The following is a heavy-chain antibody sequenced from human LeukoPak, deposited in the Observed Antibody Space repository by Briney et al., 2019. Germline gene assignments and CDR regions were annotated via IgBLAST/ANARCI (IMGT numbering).Heavy chain of an antibody. V-gene: IGHV3-48*01. CDR3: ATGFSYQAY. D-gene: IGHD2-2*01. CDR1: GFTFSSYG. J-gene: IGHJ4*02. Sequence: GGSLRLSCAASGFTFSSYGMHWVRQAPGKGLEWVSYISTSSTIFYADSVKGRFTISRDNAKNSLYLQMNSLRAEDTAVYYCATGFSYQAYWGQGTLVTVSS. CDR2: ISTSSTI.